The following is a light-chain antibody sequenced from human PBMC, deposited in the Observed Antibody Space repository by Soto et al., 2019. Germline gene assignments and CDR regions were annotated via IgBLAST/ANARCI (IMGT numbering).Light chain of an antibody. J-gene: IGLJ1*01. V-gene: IGLV1-40*01. Sequence: QSTPTQPPSVSGAPGQRVTISCTGSSSNIGAGYDVHWYQQLPGTAPKLLIYRNTNRPSGVPDRFSGSKSGTSASLAITGLQAEDEADYYCQSCDSSLSGSGVFGTGTKLTVL. CDR1: SSNIGAGYD. CDR3: QSCDSSLSGSGV. CDR2: RNT.